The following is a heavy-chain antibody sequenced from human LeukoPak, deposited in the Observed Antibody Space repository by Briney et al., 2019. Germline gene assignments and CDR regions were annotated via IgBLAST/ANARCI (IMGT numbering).Heavy chain of an antibody. V-gene: IGHV1-2*02. CDR3: ARYSGDNNAFDY. CDR1: GYTFTDYY. D-gene: IGHD3-10*01. J-gene: IGHJ4*02. CDR2: INPNSGAT. Sequence: GASVKVSCKTSGYTFTDYYIQWVRQAPGQGLEWMGWINPNSGATNYAPRFQGRVTMTRDTSTSTAYMELSSLRFDDTAVYYCARYSGDNNAFDYWGQGTLVTVSS.